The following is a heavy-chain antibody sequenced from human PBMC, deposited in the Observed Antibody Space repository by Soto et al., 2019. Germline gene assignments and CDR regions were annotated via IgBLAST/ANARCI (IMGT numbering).Heavy chain of an antibody. CDR2: IYWDDDK. J-gene: IGHJ4*02. V-gene: IGHV2-5*02. D-gene: IGHD1-1*01. CDR1: GFSLSTSGLG. CDR3: GHRKGRAATGPDRKNVFQY. Sequence: QITLKESGPTLVKPTQTLTLTCTFSGFSLSTSGLGVGWIRQPPGKALEWLAMIYWDDDKRYSPSLKSRLTSTNDTSQNQVVLTMTNMGPVDTATFYCGHRKGRAATGPDRKNVFQYWGQGTLVTVSS.